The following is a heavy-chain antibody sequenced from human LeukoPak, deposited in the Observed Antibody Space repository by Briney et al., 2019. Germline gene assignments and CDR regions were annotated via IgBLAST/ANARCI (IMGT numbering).Heavy chain of an antibody. J-gene: IGHJ4*02. Sequence: PGGSLRPSCAASGSTFTDYAMGWVRQAPGKGLDWVSTISGSGGTTHYADSVRGRFTISRDNFQNTLYLQMDSLRADDTAIYYCAKDRRGGGYPFDYWGQGSWVTVSS. D-gene: IGHD2-15*01. CDR1: GSTFTDYA. V-gene: IGHV3-23*01. CDR3: AKDRRGGGYPFDY. CDR2: ISGSGGTT.